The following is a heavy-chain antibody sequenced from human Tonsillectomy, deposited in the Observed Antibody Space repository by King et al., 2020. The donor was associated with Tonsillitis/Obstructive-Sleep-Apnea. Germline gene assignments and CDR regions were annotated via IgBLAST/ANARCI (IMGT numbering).Heavy chain of an antibody. V-gene: IGHV4-39*01. Sequence: QLQESGPGLVKPSETLSLTCTVSGGSISSSTYYWGWIRQPPGKGLEWIGSIYYSGSTYYNPSLKSRVTISVDTSKNQFSLKLSSVTAADTAVYYCASPSYDFWTQLDYYFDYWGQGTLVTVSS. CDR1: GGSISSSTYY. D-gene: IGHD3-3*01. CDR3: ASPSYDFWTQLDYYFDY. CDR2: IYYSGST. J-gene: IGHJ4*02.